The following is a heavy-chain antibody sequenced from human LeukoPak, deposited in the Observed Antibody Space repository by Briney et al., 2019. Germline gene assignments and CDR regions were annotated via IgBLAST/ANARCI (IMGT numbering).Heavy chain of an antibody. CDR2: MNPNSGNT. J-gene: IGHJ6*03. CDR3: ARSYSSSWYWDTRWYYMDV. Sequence: ASVKVSCKASGYTFTSYDINWVRQATGQGLEWMGWMNPNSGNTGYAQKFQGRVTITRNTSISTAYMELSSLRSEDTAVYYCARSYSSSWYWDTRWYYMDVWGKGTTVTISS. D-gene: IGHD6-13*01. V-gene: IGHV1-8*03. CDR1: GYTFTSYD.